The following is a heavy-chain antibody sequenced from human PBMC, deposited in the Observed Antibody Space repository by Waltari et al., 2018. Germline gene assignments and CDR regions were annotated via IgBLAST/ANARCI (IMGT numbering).Heavy chain of an antibody. CDR3: AKDRSSDFYYGMDV. J-gene: IGHJ6*02. CDR2: MRYDGSTR. V-gene: IGHV3-33*06. D-gene: IGHD3-10*01. CDR1: GLLFIHYA. Sequence: QEHLLQSGGGVVHPGGSLRLSCEASGLLFIHYAMNWVRQAPGKGLEWVAVMRYDGSTRYYADSVKGRFTISRDNSKNTLHLQMNSLRAEDTALYYCAKDRSSDFYYGMDVWGQGTTVTVSS.